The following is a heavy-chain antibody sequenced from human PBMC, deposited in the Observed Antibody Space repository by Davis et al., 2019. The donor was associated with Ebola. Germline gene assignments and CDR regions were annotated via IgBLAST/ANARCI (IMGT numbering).Heavy chain of an antibody. CDR3: TREAAHCGGDCLDY. V-gene: IGHV3-48*03. D-gene: IGHD2-21*01. J-gene: IGHJ4*02. CDR1: GFTFSNYE. Sequence: GESLKISCAASGFTFSNYEINWVRQAPGKGLEWVSYINNNGGSIYYVDSVKGRFIISRDNAKNSVYLQMDSLRAEDTAIYYCTREAAHCGGDCLDYWGQGTLVTVS. CDR2: INNNGGSI.